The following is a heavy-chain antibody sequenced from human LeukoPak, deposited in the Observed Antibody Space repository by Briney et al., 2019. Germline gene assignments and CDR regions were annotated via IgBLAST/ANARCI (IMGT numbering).Heavy chain of an antibody. CDR1: AYSFTGYF. CDR2: INVNSGDT. CDR3: ARDFSWGVDS. J-gene: IGHJ4*02. D-gene: IGHD3-10*01. V-gene: IGHV1-2*02. Sequence: ASVTVSFTSSAYSFTGYFYHWIRQAPGPGHEWMGWINVNSGDTNYAQQFHGRLTITRDRSISTVYMELSRLRTDDTAVYYCARDFSWGVDSWGQGTLVTVSS.